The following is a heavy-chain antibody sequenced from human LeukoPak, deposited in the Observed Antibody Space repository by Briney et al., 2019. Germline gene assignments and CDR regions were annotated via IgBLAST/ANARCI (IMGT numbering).Heavy chain of an antibody. J-gene: IGHJ4*02. CDR1: GSTFSSYG. D-gene: IGHD6-19*01. V-gene: IGHV3-23*01. Sequence: GGTLRLSCAASGSTFSSYGMSWVRQAPGKGLEWVSGISGSGGSTYYADSVKGRFTIPRDNSKNTLYLQMNSLRAEDTAVYYCAKGFIGIAVAWGQGTLVTVSS. CDR2: ISGSGGST. CDR3: AKGFIGIAVA.